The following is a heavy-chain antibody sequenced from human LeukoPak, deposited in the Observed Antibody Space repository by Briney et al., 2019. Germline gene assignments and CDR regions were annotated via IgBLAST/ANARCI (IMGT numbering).Heavy chain of an antibody. CDR1: GFTFSSYV. V-gene: IGHV3-23*01. CDR3: AKDRLRDYYGSGSLWDFDY. CDR2: ISGSGGST. J-gene: IGHJ4*02. Sequence: GGSLRLSCVASGFTFSSYVMSWVRQAPGKGLEWVSGISGSGGSTYYADSVKGRFTISRDNSKNTLYLQMNSLRAEGTAVYYCAKDRLRDYYGSGSLWDFDYWGQGTLVTVSS. D-gene: IGHD3-10*01.